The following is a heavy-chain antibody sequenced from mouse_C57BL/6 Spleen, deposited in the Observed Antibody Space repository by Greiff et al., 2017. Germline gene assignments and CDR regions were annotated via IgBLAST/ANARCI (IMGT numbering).Heavy chain of an antibody. CDR3: ARDRGGYYGDYFDY. Sequence: EVQLQQSGPELVKPGASVKIPCKASGYTFTDYNMDWVKQSHGKSLEWIGDINPNNGGTIYNQKFKGQATLTVDKSSSTAYMELRSLTSEDTAVYYCARDRGGYYGDYFDYWGQGTTLTVSS. D-gene: IGHD2-3*01. CDR2: INPNNGGT. CDR1: GYTFTDYN. J-gene: IGHJ2*01. V-gene: IGHV1-18*01.